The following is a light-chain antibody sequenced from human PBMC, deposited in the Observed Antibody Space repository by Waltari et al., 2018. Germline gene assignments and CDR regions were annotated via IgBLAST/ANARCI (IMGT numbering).Light chain of an antibody. Sequence: QSALTQPPSASGSPGQSVTISCPGTSGYVGGYNYVSWYQHHPGTAPKVLIYEVSKRPSGVPDRFSGSKSGNTASLTVSGLQGEDEADYYCVSYAAGSNYVFGTGTKVTVL. CDR2: EVS. V-gene: IGLV2-8*01. CDR1: SGYVGGYNY. CDR3: VSYAAGSNYV. J-gene: IGLJ1*01.